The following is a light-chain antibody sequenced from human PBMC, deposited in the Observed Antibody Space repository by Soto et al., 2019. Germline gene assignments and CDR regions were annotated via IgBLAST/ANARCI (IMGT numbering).Light chain of an antibody. V-gene: IGKV3-20*01. CDR2: GAS. Sequence: EIVLTQSPGTLSLSPGERATLSCRASQSVSSSYLAWYQQKPGQAPRLLIYGASSRATGIPDRFSGSGSGTDFPLTITRLEPEDFAVYYCQQYGSSPGTFGKGTKGDIK. CDR1: QSVSSSY. CDR3: QQYGSSPGT. J-gene: IGKJ1*01.